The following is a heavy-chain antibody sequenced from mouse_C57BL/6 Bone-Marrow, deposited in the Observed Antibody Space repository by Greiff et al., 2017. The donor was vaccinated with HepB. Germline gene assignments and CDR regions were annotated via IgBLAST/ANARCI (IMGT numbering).Heavy chain of an antibody. CDR3: ARTKFNSCYYYGFAY. D-gene: IGHD1-1*01. J-gene: IGHJ3*01. CDR1: GYTFTSYW. V-gene: IGHV1-55*01. CDR2: IYPGSGST. Sequence: QVQLQQPGAELVKPGASVKMSCKASGYTFTSYWITWVKQRPGQGLEWIGDIYPGSGSTNYNEKFKSKATFTADTSSNTAYMQLSSLTTEDSAIYYCARTKFNSCYYYGFAYWGQGTLVTVSA.